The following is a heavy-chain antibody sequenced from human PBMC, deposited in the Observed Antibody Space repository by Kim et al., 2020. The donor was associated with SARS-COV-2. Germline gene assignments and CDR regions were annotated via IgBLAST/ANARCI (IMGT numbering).Heavy chain of an antibody. Sequence: SETLSLTCTVSGGSISSGDYYWSWIRQPPGNGLEWIGYIYYSGSTYYNPSLKSRVTISVDTSKNQFSLKLSSVTAADTAVYYCARTKRITIFGVVQWFDPWGQGTLVTVSS. J-gene: IGHJ5*02. CDR1: GGSISSGDYY. CDR2: IYYSGST. V-gene: IGHV4-30-4*01. CDR3: ARTKRITIFGVVQWFDP. D-gene: IGHD3-3*01.